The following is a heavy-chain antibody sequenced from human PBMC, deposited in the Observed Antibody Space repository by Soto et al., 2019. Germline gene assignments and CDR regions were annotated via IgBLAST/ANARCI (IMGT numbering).Heavy chain of an antibody. CDR2: ISAYNGNT. Sequence: ASVKVSCKASGYTFTSYGISWVRQAPGQGLEWMGWISAYNGNTNYAQKLQGRVTMTTDTSTSKAYMELRSLRSDDTAVYYCARKHPIAVAGTTDYWGQGTLVTVSS. D-gene: IGHD6-19*01. J-gene: IGHJ4*02. V-gene: IGHV1-18*01. CDR1: GYTFTSYG. CDR3: ARKHPIAVAGTTDY.